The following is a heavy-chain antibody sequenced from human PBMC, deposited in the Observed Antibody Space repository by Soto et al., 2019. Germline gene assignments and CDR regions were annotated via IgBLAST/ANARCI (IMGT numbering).Heavy chain of an antibody. D-gene: IGHD1-26*01. Sequence: QVQLVESGGGVVQPGRSLRISCVASGFSFRNFAMHWFRQAPGKGLEWVATIRRAGSYERYGDSVKGRFTISRDNSVNTLYLQMTSLSVEDTALYFCVREGPRKIVGAIDYWGQGTLVIVSS. CDR2: IRRAGSYE. CDR3: VREGPRKIVGAIDY. J-gene: IGHJ4*02. CDR1: GFSFRNFA. V-gene: IGHV3-33*01.